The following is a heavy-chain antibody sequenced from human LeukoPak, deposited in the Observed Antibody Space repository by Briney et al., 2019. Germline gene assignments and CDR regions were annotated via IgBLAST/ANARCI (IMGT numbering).Heavy chain of an antibody. CDR1: GFTFSSYE. J-gene: IGHJ4*02. V-gene: IGHV3-33*08. Sequence: GGSLRLSCAASGFTFSSYEMNWVRQAPGKGLEWVAVIWYDGSNKYYADSVKGRFTISRDNSKNTLYLQMNSLRAEDTAVYYCARDHGDPYHFDYWGQGTLVTVSS. CDR3: ARDHGDPYHFDY. CDR2: IWYDGSNK. D-gene: IGHD4-17*01.